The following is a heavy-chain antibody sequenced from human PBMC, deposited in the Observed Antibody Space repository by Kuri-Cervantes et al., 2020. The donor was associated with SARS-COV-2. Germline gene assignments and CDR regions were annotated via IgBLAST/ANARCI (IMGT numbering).Heavy chain of an antibody. CDR2: IWYYGSNK. V-gene: IGHV3-33*08. CDR3: AREDFGRGNYNTMGGGMDV. J-gene: IGHJ6*02. D-gene: IGHD3-3*01. CDR1: GFNFSGYG. Sequence: GGSLRLSCLASGFNFSGYGMHWVRQTPGKGLEWVAVIWYYGSNKYYADSVKGRFIISRDNSKNTLYLQMNSLRAEDTAVYYCAREDFGRGNYNTMGGGMDVWGQGTKVTVSS.